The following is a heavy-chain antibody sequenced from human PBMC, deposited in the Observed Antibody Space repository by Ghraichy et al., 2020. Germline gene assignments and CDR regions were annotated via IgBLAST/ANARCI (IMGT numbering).Heavy chain of an antibody. Sequence: SETLSLTCTVSGGSISSYYWSWIRQPPGKGLEWIGYIYYSGSTNYNPSLKSRVTISVDTSKNQFSLKLSSVTAADTAVYYCARGAVAGILYGMDVWGQGTTVTVSS. J-gene: IGHJ6*02. CDR1: GGSISSYY. D-gene: IGHD6-19*01. CDR2: IYYSGST. V-gene: IGHV4-59*01. CDR3: ARGAVAGILYGMDV.